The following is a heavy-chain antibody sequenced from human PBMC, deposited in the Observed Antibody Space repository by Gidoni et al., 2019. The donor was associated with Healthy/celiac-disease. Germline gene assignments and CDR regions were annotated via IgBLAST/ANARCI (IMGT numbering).Heavy chain of an antibody. Sequence: QVQLVQSGAEVKKPGSSVKVSCKASGGTFSSYTISWVRQAPGQGLEWMGRIIPILGIANYAQKFQGRVTITADKSTSTAYMELSSLRSEDTAVYYCARAACGGDCQFDYWGQGTLVTVSS. J-gene: IGHJ4*02. V-gene: IGHV1-69*02. CDR1: GGTFSSYT. D-gene: IGHD2-21*01. CDR3: ARAACGGDCQFDY. CDR2: IIPILGIA.